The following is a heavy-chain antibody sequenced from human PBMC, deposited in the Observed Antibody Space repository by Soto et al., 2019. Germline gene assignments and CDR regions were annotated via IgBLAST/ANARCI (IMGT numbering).Heavy chain of an antibody. J-gene: IGHJ6*02. CDR2: ISGSGGST. V-gene: IGHV3-23*01. CDR1: GFTFSSYA. CDR3: AKDLVCSGWPPGPYGMDV. Sequence: GGSLRLSCAASGFTFSSYAMSWVRQAPGKGLEWVSAISGSGGSTYYADSVKGRFTISRDNSKNTLYLQMNSLRAEDTAVYYCAKDLVCSGWPPGPYGMDVWGQGTTVNVSS. D-gene: IGHD6-19*01.